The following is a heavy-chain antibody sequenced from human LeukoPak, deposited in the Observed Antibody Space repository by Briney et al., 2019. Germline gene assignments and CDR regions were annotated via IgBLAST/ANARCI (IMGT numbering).Heavy chain of an antibody. V-gene: IGHV1-2*02. D-gene: IGHD6-6*01. J-gene: IGHJ6*04. CDR1: GYTFTYYY. CDR2: INPTTGEI. Sequence: ASVKVSCKASGYTFTYYYIHWLRQAPGRGLEWVSWINPTTGEIKSSQNFQGRATMTWDTSLGMAFMELRRLTSDDTAVYYCLRGERITAERPAVDVWGKGTTVIVSS. CDR3: LRGERITAERPAVDV.